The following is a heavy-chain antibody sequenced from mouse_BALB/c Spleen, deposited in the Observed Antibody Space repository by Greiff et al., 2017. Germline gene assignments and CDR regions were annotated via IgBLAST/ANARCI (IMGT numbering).Heavy chain of an antibody. V-gene: IGHV1-7*01. CDR2: INPSTGYT. CDR1: GYTFTSYW. J-gene: IGHJ3*01. CDR3: ARAWFAY. Sequence: QVQLQQSGAELAKPGASVKMSCKASGYTFTSYWMHWVKQRPGQGLEWIGYINPSTGYTEYNQKFKDKATLTADKSSSTAYMQLSSLTFEDSAVYYCARAWFAYWGQGTLVTVSA.